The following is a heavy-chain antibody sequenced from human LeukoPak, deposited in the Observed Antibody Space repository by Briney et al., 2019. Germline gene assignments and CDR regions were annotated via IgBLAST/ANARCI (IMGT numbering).Heavy chain of an antibody. CDR1: GGSITYSHYY. J-gene: IGHJ4*02. CDR3: ARHSRIVGATPFDY. Sequence: SETLSLTCSVSGGSITYSHYYWGWVRQPPGKGLEWIGGIYYSGSTYYNPSLKSRVTISVDTSKNQFSLKLSSVTAADTAVYYCARHSRIVGATPFDYWGQGTLVTVSS. CDR2: IYYSGST. V-gene: IGHV4-39*01. D-gene: IGHD1-26*01.